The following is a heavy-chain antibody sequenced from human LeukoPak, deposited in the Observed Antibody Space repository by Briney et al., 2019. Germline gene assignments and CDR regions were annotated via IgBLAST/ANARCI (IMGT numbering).Heavy chain of an antibody. CDR1: GFTFSNYY. V-gene: IGHV3-30*09. CDR3: VKDLSGYWTFDY. CDR2: ISDDGNRK. J-gene: IGHJ4*02. Sequence: GGSLRLSCAASGFTFSNYYMHWGRQAPGKGLEWVAVISDDGNRKYYADSVQGRFAISRDNSKNTLYLQMNSLRAEDTAVYFCVKDLSGYWTFDYWGQGTLVTVSS. D-gene: IGHD1-1*01.